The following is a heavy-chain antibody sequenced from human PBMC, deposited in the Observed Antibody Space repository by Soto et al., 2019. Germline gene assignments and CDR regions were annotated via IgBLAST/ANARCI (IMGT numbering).Heavy chain of an antibody. J-gene: IGHJ5*02. D-gene: IGHD3-22*01. CDR2: INPNSGGT. Sequence: ASVKVSCKASGYTFTGYYMHWVRQAPGQGLEWMGWINPNSGGTNYAQKFQGRVTMTRDTSISTAYMELSRLRSDDTAVYYCARDLAPYYYDSSGYYHWGQGTLVTVSS. CDR1: GYTFTGYY. V-gene: IGHV1-2*02. CDR3: ARDLAPYYYDSSGYYH.